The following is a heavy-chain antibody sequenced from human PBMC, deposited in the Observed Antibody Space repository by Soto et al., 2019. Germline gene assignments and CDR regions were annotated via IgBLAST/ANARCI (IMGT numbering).Heavy chain of an antibody. D-gene: IGHD3-22*01. CDR2: IYFSGTT. Sequence: SETLSLTCTVSGGSISSGGYYWSWIGHHPGKGLEWIGTIYFSGTTYYNPSLKSRVTISVDTSKNQFSLNLSSVTAADTAVYYCARRDRSGFSYWLDTWGQGTLVTVSS. CDR1: GGSISSGGYY. CDR3: ARRDRSGFSYWLDT. V-gene: IGHV4-31*03. J-gene: IGHJ5*02.